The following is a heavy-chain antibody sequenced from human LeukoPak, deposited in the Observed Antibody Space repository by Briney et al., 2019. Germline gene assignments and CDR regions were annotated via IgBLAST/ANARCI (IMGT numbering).Heavy chain of an antibody. CDR1: RYTFTSYA. Sequence: ASVKVSCKASRYTFTSYAMHWVRQAPGQRLEWMGWINAGNGNTKYSQKFQGRVTITRDTSASTAYMELSSLRSEDTAVYYCARVSSSGWSYYFDYWGQGTLVTVSS. CDR3: ARVSSSGWSYYFDY. J-gene: IGHJ4*02. CDR2: INAGNGNT. D-gene: IGHD6-19*01. V-gene: IGHV1-3*01.